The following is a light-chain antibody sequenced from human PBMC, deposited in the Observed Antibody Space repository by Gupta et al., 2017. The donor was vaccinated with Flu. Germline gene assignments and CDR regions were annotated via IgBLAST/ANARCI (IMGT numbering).Light chain of an antibody. V-gene: IGKV3-11*01. Sequence: TQSPATLSLSPGQSATLACRASQNVSKYLAWYQQRRGQAPRLLIYDTYKRATGIPAKFSGSGSGIDFTLTINNLEPEDFAVYYSQQRSNWPPLTFGGGTTLEIK. CDR1: QNVSKY. CDR2: DTY. CDR3: QQRSNWPPLT. J-gene: IGKJ4*01.